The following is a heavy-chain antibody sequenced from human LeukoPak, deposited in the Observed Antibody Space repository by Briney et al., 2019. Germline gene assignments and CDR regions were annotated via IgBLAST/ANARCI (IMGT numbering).Heavy chain of an antibody. CDR3: ARRANVDIVATDYYYYYMDV. J-gene: IGHJ6*03. V-gene: IGHV5-51*01. Sequence: GESLKISCKGSGYSFTSYWIGWARQMPGKGLEWMGIIYPGDSDTRYSPSFQGQVTISADKSISTAYLQWSSLKASDTAMYYCARRANVDIVATDYYYYYMDVWGKGTTVTVSS. CDR2: IYPGDSDT. D-gene: IGHD5-12*01. CDR1: GYSFTSYW.